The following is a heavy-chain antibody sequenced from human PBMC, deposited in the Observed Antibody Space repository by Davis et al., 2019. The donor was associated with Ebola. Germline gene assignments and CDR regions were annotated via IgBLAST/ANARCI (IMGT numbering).Heavy chain of an antibody. V-gene: IGHV3-74*01. CDR2: IDNDGGGT. Sequence: GESLKISCAVSSLTFTNSWIHWVRQAPGKGLAWVSRIDNDGGGTSYADSVKGRFTISRDNAKNTVYLQMNSLRADDTAVYYCATVFDYWGQGILVTVSS. CDR3: ATVFDY. J-gene: IGHJ4*02. CDR1: SLTFTNSW.